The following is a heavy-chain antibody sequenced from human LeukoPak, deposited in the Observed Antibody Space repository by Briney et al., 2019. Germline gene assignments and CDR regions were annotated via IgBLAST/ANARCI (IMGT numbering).Heavy chain of an antibody. J-gene: IGHJ3*02. D-gene: IGHD6-19*01. Sequence: PGGSLRLSCAASGFTFSSYAMSWVRQAPGKGLEWVSGISGSGGSTYYADSVKGRFTISRDNSKNTLYLEMNSLRDEDTAVYYCVWRWLVLGALDIWGQGTMVTVSS. CDR2: ISGSGGST. CDR1: GFTFSSYA. V-gene: IGHV3-23*01. CDR3: VWRWLVLGALDI.